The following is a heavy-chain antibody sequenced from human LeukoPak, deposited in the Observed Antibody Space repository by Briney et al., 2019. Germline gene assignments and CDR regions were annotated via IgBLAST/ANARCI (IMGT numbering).Heavy chain of an antibody. CDR3: ARLVGLDCSVDY. CDR2: IYYSGST. Sequence: SETLSLTCTVSGGSISSYYWSWIRQPPGKGLEWIGYIYYSGSTNYNPSLKSRVTISVDTSKNQFSLKLSSVTAADTAVYYCARLVGLDCSVDYWGQGTLVTVSS. J-gene: IGHJ4*02. D-gene: IGHD2-15*01. CDR1: GGSISSYY. V-gene: IGHV4-59*08.